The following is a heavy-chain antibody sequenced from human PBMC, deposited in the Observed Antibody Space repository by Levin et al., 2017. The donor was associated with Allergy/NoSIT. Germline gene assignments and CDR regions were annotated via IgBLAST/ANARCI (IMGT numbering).Heavy chain of an antibody. V-gene: IGHV1-18*01. J-gene: IGHJ6*02. CDR3: ARAMRSYYYYYAMDI. Sequence: ASVKVSCKASGYTLTNYGLTWVRQAPGQGLEWMGWISAYNSNTNYAQKFQGRVTMTTNTSTSTAYMELRSLRSDDTAMYYCARAMRSYYYYYAMDIWGQGTTVTVSS. CDR1: GYTLTNYG. CDR2: ISAYNSNT.